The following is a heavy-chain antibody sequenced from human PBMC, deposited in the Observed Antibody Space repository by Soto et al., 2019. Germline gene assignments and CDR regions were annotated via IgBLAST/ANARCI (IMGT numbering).Heavy chain of an antibody. D-gene: IGHD2-15*01. V-gene: IGHV1-69*08. CDR2: IIPILGIA. CDR3: ARDRGYCSGGSCYVDY. Sequence: QVQLVQSGAEVKKPGSSVKVSCKASGGTFSSYTISWVRQAPGQGLEWMGRIIPILGIANYAQKFQGRVTITADKSTSTAYMELSSLRSKDTAVYYCARDRGYCSGGSCYVDYWGQGTLLTVSS. CDR1: GGTFSSYT. J-gene: IGHJ4*02.